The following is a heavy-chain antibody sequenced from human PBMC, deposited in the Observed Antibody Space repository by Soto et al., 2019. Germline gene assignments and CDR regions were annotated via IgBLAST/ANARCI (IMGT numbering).Heavy chain of an antibody. Sequence: QVQLQESGPGLVKPSETLSLTCTVSGGSISSYYWSWIRQPPGKGLEWMGYIYYSGSTNYNPSLKSRVTVSVDTSKNQSSLNLSPVTAADTAVYYCARRFQYYDILTGYTDAFDIWGQGTMVTVSS. CDR3: ARRFQYYDILTGYTDAFDI. V-gene: IGHV4-59*08. D-gene: IGHD3-9*01. CDR1: GGSISSYY. CDR2: IYYSGST. J-gene: IGHJ3*02.